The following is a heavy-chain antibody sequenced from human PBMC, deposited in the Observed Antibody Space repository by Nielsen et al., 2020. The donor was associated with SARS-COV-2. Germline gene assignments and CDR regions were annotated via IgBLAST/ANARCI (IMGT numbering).Heavy chain of an antibody. V-gene: IGHV3-30*03. CDR1: GVTFSSHG. D-gene: IGHD6-19*01. CDR3: ASLRTYSSGWYSGEGDY. Sequence: SRAASGVTFSSHGMHWVRQAPGKGRGWVAVISYDGSNKYYADSVKGRFTISRDNSKNTLYLQMNSLRAEDTAVYYCASLRTYSSGWYSGEGDYWGQGTLVTVSS. J-gene: IGHJ4*02. CDR2: ISYDGSNK.